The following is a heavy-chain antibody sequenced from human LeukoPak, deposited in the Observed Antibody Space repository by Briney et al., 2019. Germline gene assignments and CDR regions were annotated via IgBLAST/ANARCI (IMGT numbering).Heavy chain of an antibody. Sequence: PGGSLRLSCAASGFDFSRYVIHWVRQGPGKGLEWVAVISPEGYMKDYADSVKGRFTVSRDNSKNTVYLQMNSLSVEDTSRYYCARGNLYTAATIEDYWGQGTLVTVSS. CDR3: ARGNLYTAATIEDY. D-gene: IGHD3-16*01. CDR1: GFDFSRYV. J-gene: IGHJ4*02. V-gene: IGHV3-30-3*01. CDR2: ISPEGYMK.